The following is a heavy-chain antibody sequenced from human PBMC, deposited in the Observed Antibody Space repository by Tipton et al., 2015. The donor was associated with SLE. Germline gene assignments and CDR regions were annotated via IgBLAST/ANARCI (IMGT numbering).Heavy chain of an antibody. CDR3: ARMGLCTTTTCNEGAFDV. CDR2: IYYTGNT. CDR1: GGSMSYHY. Sequence: TLSLTCSVSGGSMSYHYWSWIRQPPGKGLEWIGYIYYTGNTNYSPSLKSRVTMSVDTSKSQFSLKLTFVSAADTAIYYCARMGLCTTTTCNEGAFDVWGQGSMVTVSS. D-gene: IGHD2-2*01. V-gene: IGHV4-59*11. J-gene: IGHJ3*01.